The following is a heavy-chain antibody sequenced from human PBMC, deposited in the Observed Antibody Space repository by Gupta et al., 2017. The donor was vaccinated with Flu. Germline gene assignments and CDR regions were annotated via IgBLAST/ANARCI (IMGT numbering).Heavy chain of an antibody. J-gene: IGHJ6*02. D-gene: IGHD3-3*01. CDR2: ISGSGGST. V-gene: IGHV3-23*01. CDR3: AKDREGYDFWSGYSLGPSGMDV. Sequence: RQAPGKGLEWVSAISGSGGSTYYADSVKGRFTISRDNSKNTLYLQMNSLRAEDTAVYYCAKDREGYDFWSGYSLGPSGMDVWGQGTTVTVSS.